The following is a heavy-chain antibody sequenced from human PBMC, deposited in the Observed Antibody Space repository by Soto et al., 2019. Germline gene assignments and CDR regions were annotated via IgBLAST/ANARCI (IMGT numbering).Heavy chain of an antibody. Sequence: PGGSLRLSCAASGFTFSSYSMNWVRQAPGKGLEWVSYISSSSSTIYYADSVKGRFTISRDNAKNSLYLQMNSLRAEDTAVYYCARVKHDSGSYWGAPDYWGQGTLVTVSS. CDR3: ARVKHDSGSYWGAPDY. D-gene: IGHD3-10*01. CDR1: GFTFSSYS. V-gene: IGHV3-48*01. J-gene: IGHJ4*02. CDR2: ISSSSSTI.